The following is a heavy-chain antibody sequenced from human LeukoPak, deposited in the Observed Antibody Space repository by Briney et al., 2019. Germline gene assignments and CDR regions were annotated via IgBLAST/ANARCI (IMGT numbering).Heavy chain of an antibody. Sequence: GGSLRLSCAASGFTFSSYAMSWVRQAPGKGLEWVSGISGSGDNTYYADSMKGRFTISRDNSKNTLYVQVNSLGTEDTAAYYCAKGSYYDSSGSFYFDYWGQGTLVTVSS. D-gene: IGHD3-22*01. CDR1: GFTFSSYA. J-gene: IGHJ4*02. V-gene: IGHV3-23*01. CDR2: ISGSGDNT. CDR3: AKGSYYDSSGSFYFDY.